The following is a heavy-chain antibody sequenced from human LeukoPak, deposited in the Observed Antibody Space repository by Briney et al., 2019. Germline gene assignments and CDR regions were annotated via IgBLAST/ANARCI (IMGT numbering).Heavy chain of an antibody. CDR3: AKDHPVSLLDY. D-gene: IGHD3-16*02. CDR2: IRYDGSNK. J-gene: IGHJ4*02. CDR1: GFTFSSYG. Sequence: GGSLRLSCAASGFTFSSYGMHWARQAPGKGLEWVAFIRYDGSNKYYADSVKGRFTISRDNSKNTLYLQMNSLRAEDTAVYYCAKDHPVSLLDYWGQGTLVTVSS. V-gene: IGHV3-30*02.